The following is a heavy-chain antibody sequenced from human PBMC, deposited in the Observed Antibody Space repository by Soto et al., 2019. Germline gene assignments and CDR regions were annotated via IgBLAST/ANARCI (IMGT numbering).Heavy chain of an antibody. Sequence: GERLKIYGNGSGYRFTNYWIGWVRQMPGKGLEWMGIIYPGDSDIRYSPSFQGQVTISADKSISTAYLQWSSLKASDTAMYYCASSIRYSSGWFQGEIDYWGQGTLVTVSS. V-gene: IGHV5-51*03. J-gene: IGHJ4*02. CDR1: GYRFTNYW. CDR2: IYPGDSDI. CDR3: ASSIRYSSGWFQGEIDY. D-gene: IGHD6-19*01.